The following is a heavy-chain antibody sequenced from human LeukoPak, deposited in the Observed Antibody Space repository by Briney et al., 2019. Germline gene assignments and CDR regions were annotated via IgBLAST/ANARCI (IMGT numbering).Heavy chain of an antibody. D-gene: IGHD6-13*01. V-gene: IGHV1-2*04. Sequence: ASLKVSCKASGYIFTDYFMHWVRQAPGQGLEWMGWINPNKGDTSYAQKFQGWVTMTRDTSISTVYMELRRLTSDDTAVYYCARGSRVAAPGSGWLDPWAREPWSPSRQ. CDR3: ARGSRVAAPGSGWLDP. J-gene: IGHJ5*02. CDR2: INPNKGDT. CDR1: GYIFTDYF.